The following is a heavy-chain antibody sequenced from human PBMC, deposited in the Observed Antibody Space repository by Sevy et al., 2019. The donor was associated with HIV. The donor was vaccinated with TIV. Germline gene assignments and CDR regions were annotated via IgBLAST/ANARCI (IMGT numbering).Heavy chain of an antibody. CDR1: GFNFNSHG. CDR2: IQYDGSIK. D-gene: IGHD1-7*01. CDR3: AREISRNYFGFLDF. Sequence: GGSLRLSCVASGFNFNSHGMHWVRQAPGKGLEWVSVIQYDGSIKDYADSVKGRFTISRDNSKNTLYLQMDSLGAGDTAIYYCAREISRNYFGFLDFGGQGTLVTHSS. V-gene: IGHV3-33*01. J-gene: IGHJ4*02.